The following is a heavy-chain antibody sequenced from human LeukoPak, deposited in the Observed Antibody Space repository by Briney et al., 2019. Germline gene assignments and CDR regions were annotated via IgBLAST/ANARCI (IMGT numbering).Heavy chain of an antibody. CDR2: ISGSGGST. D-gene: IGHD6-19*01. V-gene: IGHV3-23*01. Sequence: GGSLRLSCAASGFTFSSYAMSWVRQAPGKGLEWVSAISGSGGSTYYADSVKGRFTISRDNSKNTLYLQMNSLKTEDTAVYYCTTDFEYSSGWYVRPNIDYWGQGTLVTVSS. J-gene: IGHJ4*02. CDR3: TTDFEYSSGWYVRPNIDY. CDR1: GFTFSSYA.